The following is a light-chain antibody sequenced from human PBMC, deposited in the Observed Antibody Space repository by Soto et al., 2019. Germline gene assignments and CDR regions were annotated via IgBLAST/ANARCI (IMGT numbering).Light chain of an antibody. CDR1: QNISNW. CDR2: KAS. V-gene: IGKV1-5*03. CDR3: QQYNSQWT. Sequence: DIQMTQSPSTLSAAVGYRVTITCGASQNISNWLAWYQQKPGKAPNRLIYKASSLQNGVPSRFSGSGSGTDFTLTISSLQPEDVATYYCQQYNSQWTFGPGTKVDIK. J-gene: IGKJ1*01.